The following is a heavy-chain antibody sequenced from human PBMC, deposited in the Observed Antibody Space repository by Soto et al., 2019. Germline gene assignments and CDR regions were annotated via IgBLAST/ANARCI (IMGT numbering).Heavy chain of an antibody. CDR3: AKDGCSGGSCGLIDY. D-gene: IGHD2-15*01. Sequence: GGSLRLSCAASGFTFSSYGMHWVRQSPGKGLEWVAVISYDGSNKYYADSVKGRFTISRDNSKNTLYLQMNSLRAEDTAVYYCAKDGCSGGSCGLIDYWGQGTLVTVSS. CDR1: GFTFSSYG. V-gene: IGHV3-30*18. J-gene: IGHJ4*02. CDR2: ISYDGSNK.